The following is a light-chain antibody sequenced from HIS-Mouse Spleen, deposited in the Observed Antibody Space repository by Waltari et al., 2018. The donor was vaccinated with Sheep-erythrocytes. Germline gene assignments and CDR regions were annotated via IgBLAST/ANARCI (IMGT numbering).Light chain of an antibody. V-gene: IGLV3-25*03. CDR3: QSADSSGTYVV. J-gene: IGLJ2*01. CDR2: KDS. CDR1: ALPTQY. Sequence: SYELTQPPSASVSPGQTARITCSGDALPTQYAYWYQQKPGQAPVLVIYKDSERPSGIPERFSGSSSGTTVTLTISGVQAEDEADYYCQSADSSGTYVVFGGGTKLTVL.